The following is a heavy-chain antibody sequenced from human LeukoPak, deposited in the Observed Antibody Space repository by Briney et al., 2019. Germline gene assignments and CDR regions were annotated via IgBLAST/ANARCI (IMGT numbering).Heavy chain of an antibody. CDR3: AKGGEDYGDYYYYYYMDV. CDR2: INPNSGGT. J-gene: IGHJ6*03. V-gene: IGHV1-2*02. CDR1: GYTFTGYY. D-gene: IGHD4-17*01. Sequence: GASVKVSCKASGYTFTGYYMHWVRQAPGQGLEWMGWINPNSGGTNYAQKFQGRVTMTRDTSISTAHMELSRLRSDDTAVYYCAKGGEDYGDYYYYYYMDVWGKGTTVTVSS.